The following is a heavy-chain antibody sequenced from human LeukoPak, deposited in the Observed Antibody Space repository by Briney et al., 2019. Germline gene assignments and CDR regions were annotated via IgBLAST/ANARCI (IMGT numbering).Heavy chain of an antibody. CDR2: IKQDGSEK. CDR1: GLTFSNYW. Sequence: GGSLRLSCAASGLTFSNYWMDWVRQAPGKGLEWVANIKQDGSEKNYVDSVKGRFIISRDNAKNSLYLQMNTLRADDTAVYYCARDGFGTGSNWSQGTLVTVSS. CDR3: ARDGFGTGSN. V-gene: IGHV3-7*03. D-gene: IGHD3-16*01. J-gene: IGHJ4*02.